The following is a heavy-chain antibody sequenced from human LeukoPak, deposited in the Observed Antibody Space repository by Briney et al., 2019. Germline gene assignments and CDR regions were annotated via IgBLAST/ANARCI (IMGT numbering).Heavy chain of an antibody. V-gene: IGHV4-34*01. CDR3: ARATYIPVPGTWSLDY. CDR1: GGSFSGYY. D-gene: IGHD6-19*01. CDR2: IDHSGST. J-gene: IGHJ4*02. Sequence: SETLSLTCAVYGGSFSGYYWSWLRQPPGKGLEWMGEIDHSGSTNYNPSLKSRVIISVDTFKNQFSLKVSSVTAADTAVYYCARATYIPVPGTWSLDYWGQGTLVTVSS.